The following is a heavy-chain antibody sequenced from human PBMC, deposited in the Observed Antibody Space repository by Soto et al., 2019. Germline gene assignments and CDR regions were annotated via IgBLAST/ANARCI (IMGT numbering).Heavy chain of an antibody. J-gene: IGHJ4*02. CDR1: GGSISGSY. CDR2: VYYTGST. V-gene: IGHV4-59*01. CDR3: ARSVAVPGAHIDY. Sequence: QVQLQESGPGLVKPSETLSLTCSVSGGSISGSYWSWIRQSPGKGLEWLGYVYYTGSTNYSPSLKSRVSTSVDTSKNEFSLRLSSVTAEDTAVYFCARSVAVPGAHIDYWGQGTQVTVSS. D-gene: IGHD6-19*01.